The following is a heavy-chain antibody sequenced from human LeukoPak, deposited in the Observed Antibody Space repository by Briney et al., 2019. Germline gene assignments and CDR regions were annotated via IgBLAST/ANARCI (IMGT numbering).Heavy chain of an antibody. Sequence: GGSLRLSCAASGFTFSSYAMSWVRQAPGKGLEWVSAISGSGGSTYYADSVKGRFTISRDNSKNTLYLQMNSLRAEDTAVYYCGKDHTYYDSSGYYYYFDYWGQGTLVTVSS. CDR1: GFTFSSYA. J-gene: IGHJ4*02. V-gene: IGHV3-23*01. CDR3: GKDHTYYDSSGYYYYFDY. CDR2: ISGSGGST. D-gene: IGHD3-22*01.